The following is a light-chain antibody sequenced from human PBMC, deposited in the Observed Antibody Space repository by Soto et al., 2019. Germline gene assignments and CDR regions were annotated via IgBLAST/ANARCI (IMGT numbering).Light chain of an antibody. CDR2: EVS. V-gene: IGLV2-8*01. Sequence: QSVLTQPPSASGSPGQSVTISCSGTSTDVGRYDFVSWYQLHPGNVPKLIIYEVSKRPSGVPDRFSGSKSGNTASLTVSGLQAEDEADYYCTSHAGSNNYVFGTGTKVTVL. CDR3: TSHAGSNNYV. CDR1: STDVGRYDF. J-gene: IGLJ1*01.